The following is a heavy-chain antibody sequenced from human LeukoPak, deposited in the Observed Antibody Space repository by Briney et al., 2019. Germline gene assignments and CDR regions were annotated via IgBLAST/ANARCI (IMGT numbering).Heavy chain of an antibody. Sequence: PSETLSLTCTVSGASVNSGNYYWTWIRQPAGKRLEWIGRIYTSGSTSYNPSLKSRVTMSVDTSKNQFSLKLSSVTAADTAVYYCAREAIAAPYPDYWGRGTLVTVSS. J-gene: IGHJ4*02. D-gene: IGHD6-13*01. CDR1: GASVNSGNYY. CDR3: AREAIAAPYPDY. V-gene: IGHV4-61*02. CDR2: IYTSGST.